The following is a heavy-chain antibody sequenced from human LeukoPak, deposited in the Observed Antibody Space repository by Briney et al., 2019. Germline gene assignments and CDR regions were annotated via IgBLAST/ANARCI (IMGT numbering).Heavy chain of an antibody. V-gene: IGHV1-24*01. J-gene: IGHJ4*02. D-gene: IGHD1-26*01. CDR1: GYTLTELS. CDR2: FDPEDGET. CDR3: ATRVGATDYFDY. Sequence: ASVKVSCKVSGYTLTELSMHWVRQAPGKGLGWMGGFDPEDGETIYAQKFQGRVTMTEDTSTDTAYMELSSLRSEDTAVHYCATRVGATDYFDYWGQGTLVTVSS.